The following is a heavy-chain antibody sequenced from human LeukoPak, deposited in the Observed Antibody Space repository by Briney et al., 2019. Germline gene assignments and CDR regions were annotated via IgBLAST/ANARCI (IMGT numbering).Heavy chain of an antibody. CDR1: GGSFSGYC. Sequence: LESPSLTPAVYGGSFSGYCWSWISEPPGKRLEWSWDIKHSGSTTYNTHPQSRVTISVDTSKNQFSRKLSSMTAAATAVYYCARRLSWRRYWGQGTLVTVP. V-gene: IGHV4-34*01. D-gene: IGHD1-1*01. J-gene: IGHJ4*02. CDR3: ARRLSWRRY. CDR2: IKHSGST.